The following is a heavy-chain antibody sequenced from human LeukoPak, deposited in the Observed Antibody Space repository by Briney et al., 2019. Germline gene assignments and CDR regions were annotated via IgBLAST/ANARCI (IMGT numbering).Heavy chain of an antibody. J-gene: IGHJ4*02. D-gene: IGHD6-19*01. CDR2: IFYNGAT. Sequence: SDTLSLTCSVSGGSISSSDYYWGWIRQPPGKGLEWIGTIFYNGATKSNPSLSSRVTMSIDTSKNQFSLRLRSVTAADTAVYYCAREARFALPVVGSGDYWGQGTLVTVPS. CDR3: AREARFALPVVGSGDY. V-gene: IGHV4-39*07. CDR1: GGSISSSDYY.